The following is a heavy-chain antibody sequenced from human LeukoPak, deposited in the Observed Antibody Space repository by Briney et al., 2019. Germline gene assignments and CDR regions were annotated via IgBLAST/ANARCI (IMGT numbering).Heavy chain of an antibody. CDR2: IYYGGGT. CDR3: ARGPWGIATPDTNLDY. J-gene: IGHJ4*02. V-gene: IGHV4-59*01. D-gene: IGHD6-13*01. Sequence: SETLSLTCTVSGGSISSYYWSWIRQPPGKGLEWIGFIYYGGGTNYNPSLKSRVTISIDTSKNHFSLKLSSVNAADTAVYYCARGPWGIATPDTNLDYWGQGTLVSVPS. CDR1: GGSISSYY.